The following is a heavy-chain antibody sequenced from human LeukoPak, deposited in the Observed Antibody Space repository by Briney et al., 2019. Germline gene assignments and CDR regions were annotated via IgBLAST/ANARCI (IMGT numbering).Heavy chain of an antibody. D-gene: IGHD2-2*02. Sequence: ASVKISCKVSGYTFTDYYMHWVQQAPGKGLEWMGLGDPEDGETIYAKKFQGRVTITADTSTDTAYMELSSLRSEDTAVYYCATDKAAITPYYFDYWGQGTLVTVSS. J-gene: IGHJ4*02. CDR2: GDPEDGET. CDR3: ATDKAAITPYYFDY. CDR1: GYTFTDYY. V-gene: IGHV1-69-2*01.